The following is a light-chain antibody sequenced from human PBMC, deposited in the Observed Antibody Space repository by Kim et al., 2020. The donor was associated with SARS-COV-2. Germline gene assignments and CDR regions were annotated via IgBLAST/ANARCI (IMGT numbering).Light chain of an antibody. CDR2: GNS. Sequence: QRVTTSCTGSSSNIGAGYNVHWYQQLPGTAPKLLIYGNSNRPSGVPDRFSGSNSGTSASLTITGLLAEDEADYYCQSFDSRLTGWAFGGGTKVTVL. CDR3: QSFDSRLTGWA. CDR1: SSNIGAGYN. V-gene: IGLV1-40*01. J-gene: IGLJ3*02.